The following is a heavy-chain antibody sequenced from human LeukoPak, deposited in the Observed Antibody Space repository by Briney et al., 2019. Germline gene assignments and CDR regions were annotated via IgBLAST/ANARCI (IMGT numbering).Heavy chain of an antibody. J-gene: IGHJ4*02. CDR3: TTVRMGPASDY. CDR2: IKSKTDGGTT. Sequence: GGSLRLSCAASGFTFSNAWMSWVRQAPGKGLXXXGRIKSKTDGGTTDYAAPVKGRFTISRDDSKNTLYLQMNSLKTEDTAVYYCTTVRMGPASDYWGQGTLVTVSS. V-gene: IGHV3-15*01. D-gene: IGHD2-15*01. CDR1: GFTFSNAW.